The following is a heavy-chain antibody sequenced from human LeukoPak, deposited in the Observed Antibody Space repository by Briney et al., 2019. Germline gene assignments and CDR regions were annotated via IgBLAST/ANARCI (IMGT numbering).Heavy chain of an antibody. V-gene: IGHV1-8*01. CDR3: ARAGEGLGYCSSTSCFYDY. CDR2: MNPNSGNT. D-gene: IGHD2-2*01. Sequence: ASVKVSCKASGYTFTSYDINWVRQATGQGLEWMGWMNPNSGNTGYAQKFQGRVTMTRNTSISTAYMELSSLRSEDTAVYYCARAGEGLGYCSSTSCFYDYWGQGTLVTVSS. J-gene: IGHJ4*02. CDR1: GYTFTSYD.